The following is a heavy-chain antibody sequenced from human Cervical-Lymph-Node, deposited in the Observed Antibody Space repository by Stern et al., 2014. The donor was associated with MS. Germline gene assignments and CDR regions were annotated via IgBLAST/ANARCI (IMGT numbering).Heavy chain of an antibody. CDR2: IVPVFPAT. D-gene: IGHD3-16*01. Sequence: VQLLESGAEVKKPGSSVKVSCKASGGTFSTYTFSWVRQAPGQGLEWMGGIVPVFPATNYAHKFQGRVTISADASTSTAYLDLPSLILEDTAVYYCATGGSRCFDYWGQGTLVTVSS. J-gene: IGHJ4*02. CDR3: ATGGSRCFDY. CDR1: GGTFSTYT. V-gene: IGHV1-69*01.